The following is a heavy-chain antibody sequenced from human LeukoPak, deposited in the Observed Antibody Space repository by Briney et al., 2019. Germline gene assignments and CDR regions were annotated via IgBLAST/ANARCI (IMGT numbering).Heavy chain of an antibody. CDR2: IKQDGSQK. J-gene: IGHJ4*02. V-gene: IGHV3-7*01. CDR3: AREVSEGFDF. D-gene: IGHD3-22*01. CDR1: GFTFSSSW. Sequence: QPGGSLRLSCAVSGFTFSSSWMHWVRQAPGKGLEWVANIKQDGSQKLYVDSVKGRFAISRDNAKNSLYLQMNSPRAEDTALYYCAREVSEGFDFWGQGTLVTVSS.